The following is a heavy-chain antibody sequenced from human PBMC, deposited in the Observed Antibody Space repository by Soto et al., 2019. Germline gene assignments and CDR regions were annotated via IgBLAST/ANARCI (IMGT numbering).Heavy chain of an antibody. V-gene: IGHV1-46*01. CDR1: GYTFTTNY. D-gene: IGHD3-22*01. J-gene: IGHJ4*02. Sequence: ASVKVSCKASGYTFTTNYIHWVRQAPGQGLEWMGIINPGAGSTSYGQKFQGRVTMTTDTSTSTVYMELSSLRSEDTAVYYCAKEADISGYYPDYWGQGTLVTVSS. CDR2: INPGAGST. CDR3: AKEADISGYYPDY.